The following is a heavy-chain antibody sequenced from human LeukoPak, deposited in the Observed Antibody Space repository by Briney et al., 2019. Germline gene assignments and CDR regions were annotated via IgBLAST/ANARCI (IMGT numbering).Heavy chain of an antibody. D-gene: IGHD6-13*01. J-gene: IGHJ6*02. CDR3: ARGPMYIAAAGTRGYYGMDV. CDR2: INHSGST. Sequence: SETLSLTCAVYGGSFSGYYWSWIGQPPGKGLEWIGEINHSGSTNYNPSLKSRVTISVDTSKNQFSLKLSSVTAADTAVYYCARGPMYIAAAGTRGYYGMDVWGQGTTVTVSS. CDR1: GGSFSGYY. V-gene: IGHV4-34*01.